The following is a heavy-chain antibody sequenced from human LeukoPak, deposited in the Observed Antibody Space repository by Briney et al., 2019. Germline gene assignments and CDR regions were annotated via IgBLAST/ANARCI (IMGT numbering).Heavy chain of an antibody. CDR2: IYYSGST. J-gene: IGHJ2*01. CDR3: ARQYGRTYWYFDL. V-gene: IGHV4-59*08. Sequence: SETLSLTCTVSGGSISSYYWSWIRQPPGKGLEWIGYIYYSGSTNYNPSLKSRVTISVDTSKNQFSLKLSSVTAADTAVYYCARQYGRTYWYFDLWGRGTLVTVSS. D-gene: IGHD1-14*01. CDR1: GGSISSYY.